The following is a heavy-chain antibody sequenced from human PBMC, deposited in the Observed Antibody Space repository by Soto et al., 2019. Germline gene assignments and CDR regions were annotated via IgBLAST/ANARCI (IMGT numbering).Heavy chain of an antibody. CDR2: IYYSGGT. CDR1: GGSISHADYY. J-gene: IGHJ5*01. Sequence: PSETLSLTCTVSGGSISHADYYWSWIRQHPGKGLEWIGYIYYSGGTYFNPSLESRVTMSVDTSKNQFSLNLNSVTAADTAVYYCARAMVRGVLGSWGQGPMITF. V-gene: IGHV4-31*03. D-gene: IGHD3-10*01. CDR3: ARAMVRGVLGS.